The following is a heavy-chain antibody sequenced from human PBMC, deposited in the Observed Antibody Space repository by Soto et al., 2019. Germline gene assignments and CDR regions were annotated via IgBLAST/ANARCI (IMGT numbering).Heavy chain of an antibody. V-gene: IGHV3-30*03. CDR3: ARGYSYQDY. J-gene: IGHJ4*02. CDR2: VSYDGKNK. D-gene: IGHD5-18*01. CDR1: GFTFSTYG. Sequence: GGSLRLSCAASGFTFSTYGMHWVRQVPGKGLDWVAVVSYDGKNKYYPQSVKGRFTISRDNAKNTLFLQMASLKTEDTAVYFCARGYSYQDYWRQGTVVTVSS.